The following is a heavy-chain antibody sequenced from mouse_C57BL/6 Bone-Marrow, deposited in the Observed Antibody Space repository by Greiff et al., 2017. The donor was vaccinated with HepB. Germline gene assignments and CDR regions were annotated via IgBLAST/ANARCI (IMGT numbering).Heavy chain of an antibody. CDR2: IYPGGGYT. J-gene: IGHJ4*01. CDR3: ARCRPYAMDY. V-gene: IGHV1-63*01. Sequence: QVQLQQSGAELVRPGTSVKMSCKASGYTFTNYWIGWAKQRPGHGLEWIGDIYPGGGYTNYNEKFKGKATLTADKSSSTAYMQFSSLTSEDSAIYYCARCRPYAMDYWGQGTSVTVSS. CDR1: GYTFTNYW.